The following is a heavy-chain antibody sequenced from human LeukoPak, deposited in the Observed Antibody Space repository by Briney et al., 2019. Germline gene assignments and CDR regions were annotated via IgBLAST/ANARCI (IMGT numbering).Heavy chain of an antibody. CDR3: ASSPGEIAAHTSFDY. CDR2: IYSGGST. CDR1: GFTVSSNY. D-gene: IGHD6-13*01. V-gene: IGHV3-66*02. Sequence: GGSLRLSXAASGFTVSSNYMSWVCQAPGKGLEWVSVIYSGGSTYYADSVKGRFTISRDNSKNTLYLQMNSLRAEDTAVYYCASSPGEIAAHTSFDYWGQGTLVTVSS. J-gene: IGHJ4*02.